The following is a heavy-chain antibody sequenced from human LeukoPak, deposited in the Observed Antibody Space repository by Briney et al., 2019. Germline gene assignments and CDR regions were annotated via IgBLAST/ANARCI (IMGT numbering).Heavy chain of an antibody. CDR3: AIPPYAVGATASYGY. CDR1: GGSFSGYY. D-gene: IGHD1-26*01. J-gene: IGHJ4*02. CDR2: INHSGST. V-gene: IGHV4-34*01. Sequence: SETLSLTCAVYGGSFSGYYWSWIRQPPGKVLEWIGEINHSGSTNYNPSLKSRVTISVDTAKNQFSLKLTSVTAADTAVYYCAIPPYAVGATASYGYWGPGTLVTVSS.